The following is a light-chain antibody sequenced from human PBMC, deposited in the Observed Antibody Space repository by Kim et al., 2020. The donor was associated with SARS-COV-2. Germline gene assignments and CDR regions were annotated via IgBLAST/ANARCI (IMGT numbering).Light chain of an antibody. V-gene: IGLV10-54*01. CDR3: SAWDNNLNAWV. J-gene: IGLJ3*02. CDR2: RNN. Sequence: ETASLACTGTKNNVGAQGAVWLQQHQGHPPKLLSDRNNNRASGMSERLSASRSGNTASLTITGLESEDEADYYCSAWDNNLNAWVFGAGTKVTVL. CDR1: KNNVGAQG.